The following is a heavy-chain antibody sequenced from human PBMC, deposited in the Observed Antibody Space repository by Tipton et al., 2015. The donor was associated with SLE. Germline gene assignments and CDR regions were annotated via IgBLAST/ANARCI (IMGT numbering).Heavy chain of an antibody. CDR2: IYYSGST. Sequence: LRLSCTVSGGSISSSSYYWGWIRQPPGKGLEWIGSIYYSGSTYYNPSLKSRVTISVDTSKNQFSLKLSSVTAADTAVYYCARPGYSHGEGFDYWGQGTLVTVSS. CDR3: ARPGYSHGEGFDY. V-gene: IGHV4-39*01. CDR1: GGSISSSSYY. J-gene: IGHJ4*02. D-gene: IGHD5-18*01.